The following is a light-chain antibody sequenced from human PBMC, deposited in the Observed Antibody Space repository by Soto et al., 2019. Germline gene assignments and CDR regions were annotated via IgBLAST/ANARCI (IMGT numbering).Light chain of an antibody. J-gene: IGKJ5*01. CDR1: QNIDYW. Sequence: IQMTQSPSTLSPSVGDRVTLTCRASQNIDYWLAWYQQKPGKAPKLLIQKASTLQTGVPSRFSGSGSGTQFTLTISSLQPDDFATYYCQQYNSYSYTFGQGTRLEIK. V-gene: IGKV1-5*03. CDR3: QQYNSYSYT. CDR2: KAS.